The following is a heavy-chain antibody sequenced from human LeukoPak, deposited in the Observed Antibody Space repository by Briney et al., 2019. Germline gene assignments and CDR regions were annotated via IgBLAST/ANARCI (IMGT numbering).Heavy chain of an antibody. Sequence: GGSLRLSCAGSGFIFNNYAMHWVRQPLGKGLEWVSGISWNSGTIDYADSVRGRFTISRDNAKNSLYLQMDSLRVEDTAFYYCAKDNRRHYTSGPNPDSLHWGQGALVTVSS. CDR3: AKDNRRHYTSGPNPDSLH. J-gene: IGHJ4*02. CDR1: GFIFNNYA. CDR2: ISWNSGTI. V-gene: IGHV3-9*01. D-gene: IGHD6-19*01.